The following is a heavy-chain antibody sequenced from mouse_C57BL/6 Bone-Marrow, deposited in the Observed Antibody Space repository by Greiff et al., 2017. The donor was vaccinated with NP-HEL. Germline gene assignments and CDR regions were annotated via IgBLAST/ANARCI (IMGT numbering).Heavy chain of an antibody. CDR3: TIGEYYGYDVDY. D-gene: IGHD2-2*01. CDR1: GFNIKDYY. Sequence: EVKLQQSGAELVRPGASVKLSCTASGFNIKDYYMHWVKQRPEQGLEWIGRIDPEDGDTEYAPKFQGKATMTADTSSNTAYLQLSSLTSEDTAVYYCTIGEYYGYDVDYWGQGTTLTVSA. CDR2: IDPEDGDT. J-gene: IGHJ2*01. V-gene: IGHV14-1*01.